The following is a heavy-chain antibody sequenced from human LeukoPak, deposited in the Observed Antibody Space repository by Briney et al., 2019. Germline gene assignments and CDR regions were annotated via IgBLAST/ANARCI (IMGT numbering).Heavy chain of an antibody. Sequence: GGSLRLSCAASGFTFSSYAMTWARQAPGKGLEWVSAISGSGGSAYYADSVKGRFTISRDNSKNTLYLQMNSLRAEDTAVYYCAKGIQLWFHSIDYWGQGTLVTVSS. CDR3: AKGIQLWFHSIDY. V-gene: IGHV3-23*01. D-gene: IGHD5-18*01. J-gene: IGHJ4*02. CDR1: GFTFSSYA. CDR2: ISGSGGSA.